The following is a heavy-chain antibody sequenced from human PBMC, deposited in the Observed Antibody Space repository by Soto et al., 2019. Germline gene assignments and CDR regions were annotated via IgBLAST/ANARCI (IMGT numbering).Heavy chain of an antibody. Sequence: GGSLRLSCAASGFTFSSYWMHWVRQAPGKGLVWVSRINSDGSSTSYADSVKGRFTISRDNAKNTLYLQINSLRAEDTAVYYCAREPDYYYMDVWGKGTTVTVSS. CDR2: INSDGSST. CDR3: AREPDYYYMDV. J-gene: IGHJ6*03. CDR1: GFTFSSYW. V-gene: IGHV3-74*01.